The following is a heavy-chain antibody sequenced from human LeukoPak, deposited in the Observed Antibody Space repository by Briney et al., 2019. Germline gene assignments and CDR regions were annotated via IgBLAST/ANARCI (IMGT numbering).Heavy chain of an antibody. Sequence: SETLSLTCGVSGYSISSGYYWGWIRQPPGKGLDWIGPIYHSGSTFYNPSLKSRVTISVDTSKNQFSLKLSSVTAADTAVYYCARVYGSGSRYFDYWGQGTLVTVSS. CDR1: GYSISSGYY. J-gene: IGHJ4*02. CDR3: ARVYGSGSRYFDY. D-gene: IGHD3-10*01. V-gene: IGHV4-38-2*01. CDR2: IYHSGST.